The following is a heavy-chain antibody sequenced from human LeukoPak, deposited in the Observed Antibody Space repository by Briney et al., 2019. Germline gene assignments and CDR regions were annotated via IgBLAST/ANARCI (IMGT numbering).Heavy chain of an antibody. CDR2: IYYSGST. J-gene: IGHJ6*03. CDR1: GGSISSYY. D-gene: IGHD6-13*01. Sequence: SETLSLTCTVSGGSISSYYWSWIRQPPGKGLEWIGYIYYSGSTNYNPSLKSRVTISVDTSKNQFSLKLSSVTAADTAVYYCARVAAAAAYYYYYYMDVWGKGTTVTVSS. CDR3: ARVAAAAAYYYYYYMDV. V-gene: IGHV4-59*08.